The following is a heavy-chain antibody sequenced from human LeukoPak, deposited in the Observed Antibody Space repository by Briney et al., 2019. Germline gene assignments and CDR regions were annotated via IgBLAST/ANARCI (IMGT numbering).Heavy chain of an antibody. CDR2: INPNSGGT. CDR3: ARAWSIAAAAPGY. D-gene: IGHD6-13*01. Sequence: ASVKVSCKASGYIFTGYYMHWVRQAPGQGLEWMGWINPNSGGTNYVQKFQGRVTMTRDTSTSTAYMELSRLRSDDTAVYYCARAWSIAAAAPGYWGQGTLVTVSS. CDR1: GYIFTGYY. J-gene: IGHJ4*02. V-gene: IGHV1-2*02.